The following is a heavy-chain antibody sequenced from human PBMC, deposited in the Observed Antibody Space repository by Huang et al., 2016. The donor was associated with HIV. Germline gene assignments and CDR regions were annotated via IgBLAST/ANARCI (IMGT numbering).Heavy chain of an antibody. D-gene: IGHD3-16*02. CDR1: GYTFTNSP. Sequence: QVQLVQSGSQLKKPGASVKVSCKASGYTFTNSPMTWVRQDPGQGLEWMGGVNSKAAKPTYAQGVTGRFVFSLDTSVRTAYLEIRSLKAEDTAVYYCARVAMITFGGAIAEEPMDVWGKGTTVTVSS. V-gene: IGHV7-4-1*02. CDR3: ARVAMITFGGAIAEEPMDV. CDR2: VNSKAAKP. J-gene: IGHJ6*03.